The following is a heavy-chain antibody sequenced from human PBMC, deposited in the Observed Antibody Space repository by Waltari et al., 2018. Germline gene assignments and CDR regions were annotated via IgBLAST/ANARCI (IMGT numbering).Heavy chain of an antibody. CDR3: AFLGLPGRWGTFDY. CDR2: ISIQNANT. D-gene: IGHD3-16*01. J-gene: IGHJ4*02. Sequence: QVQLVQSGGEVKTPGASVKVSCKVFGYISTNYYVSWVRQAPGQGLEWMGWISIQNANTQRAQSSQGRVTLTRDTSTRTAYMGMRSLTSDDTAVYYCAFLGLPGRWGTFDYWGQGTLVTVSS. V-gene: IGHV1-18*01. CDR1: GYISTNYY.